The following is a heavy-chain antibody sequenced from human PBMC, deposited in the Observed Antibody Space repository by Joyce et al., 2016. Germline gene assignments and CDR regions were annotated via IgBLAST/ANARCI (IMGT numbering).Heavy chain of an antibody. CDR1: GFTFSNTC. CDR2: IKSKTDGGRT. D-gene: IGHD4-17*01. CDR3: STNTVLGDAFDI. Sequence: VLLVESGGGLVKPGGSLRLSCAASGFTFSNTCRTWVRQVQGKGMEWVGRIKSKTDGGRTDYAAPVQGRFTISRDDSKKTLYLQMHGLKTEDTAVYYCSTNTVLGDAFDIWGQGTMVSVSS. V-gene: IGHV3-15*01. J-gene: IGHJ3*02.